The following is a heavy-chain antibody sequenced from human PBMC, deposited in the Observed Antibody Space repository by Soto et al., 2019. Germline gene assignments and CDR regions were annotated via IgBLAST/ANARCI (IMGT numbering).Heavy chain of an antibody. D-gene: IGHD3-10*01. J-gene: IGHJ5*02. Sequence: PRGSLRLSCAASGFTFSSYAMSWVRQAPGKGLEWVSAISGSGGSTYYADSVKGRFTISRDNSKNTLYLQMNSLRAEDTAVYYCAKGRMGLWFGDHFDPWGQGTLVTVSS. CDR2: ISGSGGST. CDR3: AKGRMGLWFGDHFDP. CDR1: GFTFSSYA. V-gene: IGHV3-23*01.